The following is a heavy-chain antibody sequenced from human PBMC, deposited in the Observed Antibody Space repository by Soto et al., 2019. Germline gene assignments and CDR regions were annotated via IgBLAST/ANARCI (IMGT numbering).Heavy chain of an antibody. D-gene: IGHD3-3*01. V-gene: IGHV1-2*02. Sequence: QLHLVQSGAVVKKPGASVTVSCSASGYPVTAYYMHWVRQAPGRGLEWMGGINPATGAAKYTQTFQGRGPIDRDPSTSTGFMELSGLTSEDTAVFYCARGGGVGVAGSAAFDMWGQGTLVTVSS. J-gene: IGHJ3*02. CDR1: GYPVTAYY. CDR3: ARGGGVGVAGSAAFDM. CDR2: INPATGAA.